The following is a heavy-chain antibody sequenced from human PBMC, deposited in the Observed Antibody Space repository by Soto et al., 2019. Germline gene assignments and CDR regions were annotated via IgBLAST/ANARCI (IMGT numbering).Heavy chain of an antibody. J-gene: IGHJ4*02. D-gene: IGHD3-10*01. V-gene: IGHV4-34*02. CDR2: MNPSGSS. CDR1: GGSFSGYF. CDR3: ATIVGATTEIRGSHRDF. Sequence: QVQLQQWGAGLLKPSETLSLTCAVYGGSFSGYFCYWIRQPPGKGLEWIGEMNPSGSSNYNTSLKSRVTISVDTSKNQLSQRLSSVAAADKAVYDCATIVGATTEIRGSHRDFWGEGTLVTVSS.